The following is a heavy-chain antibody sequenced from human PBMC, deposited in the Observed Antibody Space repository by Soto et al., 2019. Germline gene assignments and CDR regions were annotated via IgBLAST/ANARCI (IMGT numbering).Heavy chain of an antibody. CDR3: ARSITTLGVVTISDDNWFDP. CDR2: IKPDGSEK. Sequence: EGQLVESGGGLVQPGESLRLSCEASGLTFSSYWMTWVRQAPGKGLEWVADIKPDGSEKNYVDSVEGRFTISRDNAKNSIYLEMNSLRVEDTAVYYCARSITTLGVVTISDDNWFDPWGQGTPVTVSS. CDR1: GLTFSSYW. J-gene: IGHJ5*02. D-gene: IGHD3-3*01. V-gene: IGHV3-7*03.